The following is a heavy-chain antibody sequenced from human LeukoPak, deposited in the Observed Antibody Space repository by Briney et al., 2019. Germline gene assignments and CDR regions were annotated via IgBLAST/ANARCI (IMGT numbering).Heavy chain of an antibody. Sequence: GGSLRLSCAASGFTFSNYWMSWVRQAPGKGLEWVAHINQDGSEEHYMDSVKARFIISRDNAKNSLSLQMDSLRAEDTAVYYCASRYCSSTSCSDYWGQGTLVTVSS. V-gene: IGHV3-7*01. CDR1: GFTFSNYW. CDR2: INQDGSEE. J-gene: IGHJ4*02. D-gene: IGHD2-2*01. CDR3: ASRYCSSTSCSDY.